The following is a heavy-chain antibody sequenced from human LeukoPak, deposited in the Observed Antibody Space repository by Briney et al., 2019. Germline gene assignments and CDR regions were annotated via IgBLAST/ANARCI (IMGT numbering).Heavy chain of an antibody. Sequence: ASVKVSCKASGYTFIAYYIQWVRQAPGQGLEWMGWINANSGGTKYAQKFQGRVSMTRETSIGTAYLEMSRLRSDDTAVYYSVRDHCTSNDCYEEQYYGLGVWGQGTTVTVSS. CDR2: INANSGGT. V-gene: IGHV1-2*02. CDR1: GYTFIAYY. CDR3: VRDHCTSNDCYEEQYYGLGV. D-gene: IGHD2-2*01. J-gene: IGHJ6*02.